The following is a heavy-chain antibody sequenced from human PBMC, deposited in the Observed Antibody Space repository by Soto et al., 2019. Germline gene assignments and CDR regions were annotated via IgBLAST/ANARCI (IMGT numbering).Heavy chain of an antibody. D-gene: IGHD3-22*01. CDR1: GFTFSTYW. CDR3: ARVWYDSRGYYPDY. V-gene: IGHV3-74*01. J-gene: IGHJ4*02. Sequence: GGSLRLSCAASGFTFSTYWMHWVRQAPGKGLVWVSHIKSDGSSTSYADSVKGRFTISRDNAKNTLYLQMNSLRSDDTAVYYCARVWYDSRGYYPDYWGQGTLVTVSS. CDR2: IKSDGSST.